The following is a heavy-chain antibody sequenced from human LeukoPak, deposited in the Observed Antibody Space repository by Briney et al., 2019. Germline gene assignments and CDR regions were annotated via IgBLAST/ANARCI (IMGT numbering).Heavy chain of an antibody. CDR1: GFTFDDYA. V-gene: IGHV3-43D*03. Sequence: PGGSLRLSCAASGFTFDDYAMHWVRQAPGKGLEWVSLISWDGGSTYYADSVKGRFTISRDNSKNSLYLQMNSLRAEDTALYYCAKGWDTAMVPPDYWGQGTLVTVSS. CDR3: AKGWDTAMVPPDY. J-gene: IGHJ4*02. CDR2: ISWDGGST. D-gene: IGHD5-18*01.